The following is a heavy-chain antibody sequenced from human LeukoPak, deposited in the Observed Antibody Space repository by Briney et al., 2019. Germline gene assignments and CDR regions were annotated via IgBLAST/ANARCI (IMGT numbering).Heavy chain of an antibody. CDR1: GFTFSSYA. CDR2: ISYDGSNK. CDR3: ARDWDDSSGYFLDY. D-gene: IGHD3-22*01. J-gene: IGHJ4*02. Sequence: PGRSLRLSCAASGFTFSSYAMHWVRQAPGKGLEWVAVISYDGSNKYYADSVKGRFTISRDNSKNTLYLQMNSLRAEDTAVYYCARDWDDSSGYFLDYWGQGTLATVSS. V-gene: IGHV3-30*01.